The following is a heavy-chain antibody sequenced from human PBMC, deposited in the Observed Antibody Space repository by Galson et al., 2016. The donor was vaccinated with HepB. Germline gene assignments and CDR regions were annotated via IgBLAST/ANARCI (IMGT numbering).Heavy chain of an antibody. Sequence: SLRLSCAVSGFRFGEYSMSWVRQAPGEGLEWVGFIRSKTYGGTSEYAASVKGRFTISRDDSRNIAFLQMNRLKTEDTAVYYCTRDSLTCHYDTSGYSDLDYWGQGTLVTVSS. CDR2: IRSKTYGGTS. CDR1: GFRFGEYS. D-gene: IGHD3-22*01. CDR3: TRDSLTCHYDTSGYSDLDY. J-gene: IGHJ4*02. V-gene: IGHV3-49*04.